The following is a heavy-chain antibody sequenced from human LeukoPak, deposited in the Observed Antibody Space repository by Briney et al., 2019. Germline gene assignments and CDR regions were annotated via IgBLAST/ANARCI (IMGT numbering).Heavy chain of an antibody. Sequence: PSETLSLTCTVSGGSISSYYWSWIRQPPGKGLKWIGYIYYSGSTNYNPSLKSRVTISVDTSKNQFSLKLSSVTAADTAVYYCARGLTMVRGVVTYDYWGQGTLVTVSS. CDR3: ARGLTMVRGVVTYDY. J-gene: IGHJ4*02. V-gene: IGHV4-59*08. D-gene: IGHD3-10*01. CDR2: IYYSGST. CDR1: GGSISSYY.